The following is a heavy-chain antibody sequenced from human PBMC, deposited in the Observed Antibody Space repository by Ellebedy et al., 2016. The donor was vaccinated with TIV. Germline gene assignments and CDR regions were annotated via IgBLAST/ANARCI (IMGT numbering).Heavy chain of an antibody. CDR3: ARGGSSGSSDY. Sequence: GGSLRLSXVASGFTFRSHGIYWVRQAPGKGLEWVAVISSDGSNKYYADSVKGRFTISRDNSKNTLYLQMNSLRTDDMAAYYCARGGSSGSSDYWGQGTLVTVSS. J-gene: IGHJ4*02. D-gene: IGHD3-10*01. CDR1: GFTFRSHG. CDR2: ISSDGSNK. V-gene: IGHV3-30*03.